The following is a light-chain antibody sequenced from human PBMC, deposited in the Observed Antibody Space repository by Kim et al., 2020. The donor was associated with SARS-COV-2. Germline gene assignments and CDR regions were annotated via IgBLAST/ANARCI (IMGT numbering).Light chain of an antibody. Sequence: APGERATRACRAGKSVSSDLAWYQQKPGQAPRLLIYDASNGATGIPARFSGSGSGTDLTLTNSSLEPEDFAVYYCQQRSNWPPITFGQGTRLEIK. J-gene: IGKJ5*01. V-gene: IGKV3-11*01. CDR2: DAS. CDR3: QQRSNWPPIT. CDR1: KSVSSD.